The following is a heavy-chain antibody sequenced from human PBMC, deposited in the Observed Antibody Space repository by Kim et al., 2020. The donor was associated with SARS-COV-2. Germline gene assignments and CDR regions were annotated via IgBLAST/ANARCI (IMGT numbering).Heavy chain of an antibody. Sequence: SETLSLTCAVYGGSFSGYYWSWIRQPPGKGLEWIGEINHSGSTNYNPSLKSRVTISVDTSKNQFSLKLSSVTAADTAVYYCARVGHDFWSGNWFDPWGQGTLVTVSS. V-gene: IGHV4-34*01. CDR3: ARVGHDFWSGNWFDP. CDR1: GGSFSGYY. CDR2: INHSGST. D-gene: IGHD3-3*01. J-gene: IGHJ5*02.